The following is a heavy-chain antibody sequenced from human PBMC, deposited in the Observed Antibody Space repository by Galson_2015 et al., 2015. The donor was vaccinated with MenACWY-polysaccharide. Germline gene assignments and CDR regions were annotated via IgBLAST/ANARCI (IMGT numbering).Heavy chain of an antibody. D-gene: IGHD2-15*01. Sequence: QSGAEVTKPGESLKISCKASGYSFTSYWIAWVRQMSGKGLEWMGTIYPGDSDIRYSPSLQGQVTISADKSIGTAYLQWSSLKASDPAMYDCMRHQKYCSGGSFSPALFDYSGPGTLVTVSS. V-gene: IGHV5-51*01. CDR2: IYPGDSDI. CDR1: GYSFTSYW. CDR3: MRHQKYCSGGSFSPALFDY. J-gene: IGHJ4*02.